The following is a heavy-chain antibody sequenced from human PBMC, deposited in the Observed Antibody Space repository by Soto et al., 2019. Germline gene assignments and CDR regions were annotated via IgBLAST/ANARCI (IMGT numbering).Heavy chain of an antibody. CDR1: GFTFANAW. V-gene: IGHV3-15*07. CDR2: IKSKADGGTT. J-gene: IGHJ5*02. Sequence: EVQLVESGGDLVKPGGSLRLSCAGSGFTFANAWLIWVRQAPGRGLEWVGRIKSKADGGTTEYAAPVKGRFFISREDSENTAFLQMNSLKPDDTAVYYCTTYLTAAPRRFDPWGQGTLVTVSS. CDR3: TTYLTAAPRRFDP. D-gene: IGHD2-21*02.